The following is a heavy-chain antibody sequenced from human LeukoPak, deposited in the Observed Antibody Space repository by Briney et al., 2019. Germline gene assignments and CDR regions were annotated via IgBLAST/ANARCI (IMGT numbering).Heavy chain of an antibody. Sequence: SETLSLTCTVSGGSISSYYWGWIRQPPGKGLEWIGSIYYSGNTYYNPSLKSRVTISVDTSKNQFSLKVNSVTAADTAVYYCARSGRIPGLSPGYFDYWGQGTLVTVSS. CDR3: ARSGRIPGLSPGYFDY. D-gene: IGHD2/OR15-2a*01. CDR1: GGSISSYY. J-gene: IGHJ4*02. CDR2: IYYSGNT. V-gene: IGHV4-39*01.